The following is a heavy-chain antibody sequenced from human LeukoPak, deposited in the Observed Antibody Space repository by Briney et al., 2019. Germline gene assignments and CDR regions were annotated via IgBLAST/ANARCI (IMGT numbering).Heavy chain of an antibody. CDR2: IYWDDDK. J-gene: IGHJ5*02. CDR1: GFLLSTSGVG. CDR3: AHSLMDSSGLLDWFDP. V-gene: IGHV2-5*02. Sequence: SGPTLVNPTQTLTLTCTFSGFLLSTSGVGVGWIRPPPGKALEWLALIYWDDDKRYSPSLKSRLTITKDTSKNQVVLTMTNMDPVDTATYYCAHSLMDSSGLLDWFDPWGQGTLVTVSS. D-gene: IGHD3-22*01.